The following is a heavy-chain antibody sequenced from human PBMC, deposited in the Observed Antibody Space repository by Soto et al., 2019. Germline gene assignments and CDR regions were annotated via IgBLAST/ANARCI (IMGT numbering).Heavy chain of an antibody. Sequence: EVQLVESGGGLVQPGGSLRLSCAASGFTFSSYAMPWVRQAPGKGLEYVSAISSNGGSTYYANSVKGRFTISRDNSKNTLYLQKGSLRAEDMAVYYCARVGYCSSTSCYLDYYYYMDVWGKGTTVTVSS. V-gene: IGHV3-64*01. CDR3: ARVGYCSSTSCYLDYYYYMDV. CDR1: GFTFSSYA. CDR2: ISSNGGST. D-gene: IGHD2-2*01. J-gene: IGHJ6*03.